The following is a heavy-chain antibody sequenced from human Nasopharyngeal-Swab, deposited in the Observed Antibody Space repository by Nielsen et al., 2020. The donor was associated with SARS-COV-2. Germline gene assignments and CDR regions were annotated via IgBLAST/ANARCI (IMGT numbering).Heavy chain of an antibody. CDR3: ARGSGYSSG. J-gene: IGHJ4*02. CDR1: GGSISSSSYY. Sequence: SETLSLTCTVSGGSISSSSYYWGWIRQPPGKGLEWIGEINHSGSTNYNPSLKSRVTISVDTSKNQFSLKLSSVTAADTAVYYCARGSGYSSGWSQGTLVTVSS. D-gene: IGHD6-19*01. CDR2: INHSGST. V-gene: IGHV4-39*07.